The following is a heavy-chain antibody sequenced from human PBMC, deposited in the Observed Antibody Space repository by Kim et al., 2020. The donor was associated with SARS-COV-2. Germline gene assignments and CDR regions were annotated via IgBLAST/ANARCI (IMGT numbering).Heavy chain of an antibody. V-gene: IGHV3-21*01. CDR2: IRSSSSYI. CDR3: ARDGYSSSWYLYYYMDV. D-gene: IGHD6-13*01. J-gene: IGHJ6*03. Sequence: GGSLRLSCAASGFTFSSYSMNWVRQAPGKGLEGVSFIRSSSSYIYYADSVKGRFTISRDNAKNSLYLQMNSLRAEDTAVYYCARDGYSSSWYLYYYMDVWGKGTTVTVSS. CDR1: GFTFSSYS.